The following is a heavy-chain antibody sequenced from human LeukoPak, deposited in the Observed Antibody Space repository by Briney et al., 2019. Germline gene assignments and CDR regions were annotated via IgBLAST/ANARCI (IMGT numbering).Heavy chain of an antibody. J-gene: IGHJ4*02. V-gene: IGHV3-7*03. Sequence: QTGGSLRLSCVVSGFTFSRYWMSWVRQAPGAGLEWVANIKQDGSDRNYVTSVRGRFTISRDNAESSLFLQMNSLRAEDTAVYYCVRNLAVAGTCFDSWGQGTLVTVSS. CDR3: VRNLAVAGTCFDS. CDR1: GFTFSRYW. CDR2: IKQDGSDR. D-gene: IGHD6-19*01.